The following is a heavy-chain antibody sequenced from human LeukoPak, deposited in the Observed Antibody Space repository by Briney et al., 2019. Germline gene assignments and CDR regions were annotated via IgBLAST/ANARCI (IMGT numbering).Heavy chain of an antibody. J-gene: IGHJ4*02. CDR1: GYTFTGYY. CDR3: AREADYYDSSVYFDY. D-gene: IGHD3-22*01. CDR2: INPNSGGT. V-gene: IGHV1-2*06. Sequence: ASVKVSCKASGYTFTGYYMHWVRQAPGQGLEWVGRINPNSGGTNYAQKFQGRVTMTRDTSISTAYMELSRLRSEDTAVYYCAREADYYDSSVYFDYWGQGTLVTVSS.